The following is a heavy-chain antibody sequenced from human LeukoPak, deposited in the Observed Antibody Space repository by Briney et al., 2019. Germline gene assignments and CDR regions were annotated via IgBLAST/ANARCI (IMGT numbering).Heavy chain of an antibody. Sequence: PSETLSLTCTVSGGSISSYYWSWIRQPPGKGLEWIGYIYYSGSTNYNPSLKSRVTILVDTSKNQFSLKLSSVTAADTAVYYCARDSSSWRNCFDPGGQGTLVTVSS. D-gene: IGHD6-13*01. V-gene: IGHV4-59*01. CDR2: IYYSGST. J-gene: IGHJ5*02. CDR3: ARDSSSWRNCFDP. CDR1: GGSISSYY.